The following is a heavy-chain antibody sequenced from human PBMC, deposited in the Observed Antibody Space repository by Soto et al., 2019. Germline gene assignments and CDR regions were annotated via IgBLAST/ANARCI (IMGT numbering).Heavy chain of an antibody. Sequence: ASVKVSCKASGYTFSSYAMHWVRQAPGQRLEWMGWINAGNGNTKYSQKFQGRVTITRDTSASTAYMELSSLRSKDTAVYYCARDPGPYGSGSYPPTPSSYYGMDVWGQGTTVTVSS. D-gene: IGHD3-10*01. CDR3: ARDPGPYGSGSYPPTPSSYYGMDV. CDR2: INAGNGNT. CDR1: GYTFSSYA. J-gene: IGHJ6*02. V-gene: IGHV1-3*01.